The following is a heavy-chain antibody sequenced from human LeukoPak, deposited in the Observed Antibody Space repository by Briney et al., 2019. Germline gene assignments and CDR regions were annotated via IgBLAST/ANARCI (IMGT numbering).Heavy chain of an antibody. J-gene: IGHJ4*02. V-gene: IGHV1-18*01. D-gene: IGHD2-2*01. CDR1: GYTFSNFG. Sequence: GSVNASCTASGYTFSNFGISSVRQAPGQGLEWMGWISGNNDNPNYGQKFQGRYTVTTDSSTSTAYMELRDLRSDDTAVYYCARDGTSTDDYWGQGTLVTVSS. CDR3: ARDGTSTDDY. CDR2: ISGNNDNP.